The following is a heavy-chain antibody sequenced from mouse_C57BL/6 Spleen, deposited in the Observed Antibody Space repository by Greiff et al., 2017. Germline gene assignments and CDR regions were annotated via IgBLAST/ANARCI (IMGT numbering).Heavy chain of an antibody. J-gene: IGHJ1*03. CDR1: GYSFTDYN. Sequence: VQLQQSGPELVKPGASVKISCKASGYSFTDYNMNWVKQSNGKSLEWIGVINPNYGTTSYNQKFKGKATLTIDQSSSTAYMQLNSLTSEDSAVYYCARGRLGATVVATRYFDVWGTGTTVTVSS. D-gene: IGHD1-1*01. V-gene: IGHV1-39*01. CDR2: INPNYGTT. CDR3: ARGRLGATVVATRYFDV.